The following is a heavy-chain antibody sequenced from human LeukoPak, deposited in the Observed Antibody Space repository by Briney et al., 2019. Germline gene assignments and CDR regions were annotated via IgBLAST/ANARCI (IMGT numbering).Heavy chain of an antibody. CDR1: GFTVSSNY. J-gene: IGHJ4*02. CDR3: AKDLPAGPLRFLEWEETYFDY. Sequence: GGSLRLSCAASGFTVSSNYMSWVRQAPGKGLEWVSVIYSGGSTYYADSVKGRFTISRDNSKNTLYLQMNSLRAEDTAVYYCAKDLPAGPLRFLEWEETYFDYWGQGTLVTVSS. CDR2: IYSGGST. D-gene: IGHD3-3*01. V-gene: IGHV3-66*01.